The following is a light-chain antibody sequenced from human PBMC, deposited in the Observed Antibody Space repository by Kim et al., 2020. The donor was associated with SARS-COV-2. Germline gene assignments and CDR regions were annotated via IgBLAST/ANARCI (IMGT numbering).Light chain of an antibody. Sequence: EIVMTQTPLSLPVRPGEPASISCRSSQSLLDSDDGKMYLDWYLQKPGKSPQLLIYALSSRASEVPDRFSGSGSATDFTLTNSRVEAEDVGLYYCMQRIEFPYTFGQGTKLEIK. CDR1: QSLLDSDDGKMY. V-gene: IGKV2-40*01. CDR3: MQRIEFPYT. CDR2: ALS. J-gene: IGKJ2*01.